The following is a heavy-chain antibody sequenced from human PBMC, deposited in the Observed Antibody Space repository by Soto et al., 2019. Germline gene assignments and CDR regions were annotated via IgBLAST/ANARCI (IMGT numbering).Heavy chain of an antibody. J-gene: IGHJ6*02. D-gene: IGHD2-8*01. V-gene: IGHV4-4*02. CDR2: IFHNGNT. CDR3: ARRTWGMDV. Sequence: QVQLQESGPGLVKPSGTLSLTCAVSSGSITSSNWWSWVRQPPGKGLEWIGEIFHNGNTYCNPSLKSRVTISVDTSKNQFSVNLRSVTAADTAVYYCARRTWGMDVWGQGTTVTVSS. CDR1: SGSITSSNW.